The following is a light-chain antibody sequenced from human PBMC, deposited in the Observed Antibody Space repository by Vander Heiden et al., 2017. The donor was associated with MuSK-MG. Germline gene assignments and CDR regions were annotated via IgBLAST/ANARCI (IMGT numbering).Light chain of an antibody. J-gene: IGLJ3*02. CDR1: SGSIAINY. V-gene: IGLV6-57*03. Sequence: NFVLTQPHPGSKSPEKTVTISCARSSGSIAINYVQWYQQRPGSAPTIVIYEDNQRPSGVPDRFSGSIDISSNSASLTISGLKTEDEADYYCQSYDDTNHWVFGGGTKLTVL. CDR2: EDN. CDR3: QSYDDTNHWV.